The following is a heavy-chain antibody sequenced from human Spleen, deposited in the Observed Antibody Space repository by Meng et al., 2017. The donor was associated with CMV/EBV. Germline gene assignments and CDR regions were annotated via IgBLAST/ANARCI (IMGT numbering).Heavy chain of an antibody. CDR2: INPNSGDT. CDR1: GYTFTGYY. V-gene: IGHV1-2*02. CDR3: ARDRFGGAGDAFDI. Sequence: ASVKVSCKASGYTFTGYYIHWVRQAPGQGLEWMGWINPNSGDTKYARKFQGRVIMTRDTSISTAYMELRSLRSDDTAVYYCARDRFGGAGDAFDIWGQGTMVTVSS. D-gene: IGHD3-10*01. J-gene: IGHJ3*02.